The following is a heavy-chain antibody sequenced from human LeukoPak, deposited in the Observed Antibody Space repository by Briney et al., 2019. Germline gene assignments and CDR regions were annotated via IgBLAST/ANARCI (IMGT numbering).Heavy chain of an antibody. D-gene: IGHD3-22*01. V-gene: IGHV4-34*01. Sequence: SETLSLTCAVYGGSFSGYYWSWIRQPPGKGLEWIGEINHSGSTNYNPSLKSRVTISVDTSKNQFSLKLSSVTAADTAVYYCAREGMYYYDSSGYYRPFDYWGQGTLVTVSS. CDR3: AREGMYYYDSSGYYRPFDY. J-gene: IGHJ4*02. CDR2: INHSGST. CDR1: GGSFSGYY.